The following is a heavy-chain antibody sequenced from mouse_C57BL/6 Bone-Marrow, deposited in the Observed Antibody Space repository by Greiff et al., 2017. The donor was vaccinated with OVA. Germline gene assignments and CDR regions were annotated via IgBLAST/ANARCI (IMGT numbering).Heavy chain of an antibody. CDR3: ARHRLYFGY. CDR2: ISNGGGSP. V-gene: IGHV5-12*01. Sequence: EVMLVESGGGLVQPGGSLKLSCAASGFTFSDYYMYWVRQTPEKRLEWVAYISNGGGSPYYPDTVKGRFTISRDNAKNTLYLQMSRLKSEDTAMYYCARHRLYFGYWGQGTTLTVSS. J-gene: IGHJ2*01. CDR1: GFTFSDYY.